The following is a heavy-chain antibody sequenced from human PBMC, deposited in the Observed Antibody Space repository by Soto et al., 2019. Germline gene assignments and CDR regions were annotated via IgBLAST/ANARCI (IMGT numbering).Heavy chain of an antibody. CDR3: ARVRYGDY. J-gene: IGHJ4*02. Sequence: QVHLVQSGAEVKKPGASVKVSCKCSGYTFTSYGITWVRQAPGQGLEWMGWISAHNDNTAYAQKLQGRVTVTRDTSPSTAYMELRSLRSDDTAVYYCARVRYGDYWGQGALVTVSS. CDR2: ISAHNDNT. D-gene: IGHD1-1*01. CDR1: GYTFTSYG. V-gene: IGHV1-18*01.